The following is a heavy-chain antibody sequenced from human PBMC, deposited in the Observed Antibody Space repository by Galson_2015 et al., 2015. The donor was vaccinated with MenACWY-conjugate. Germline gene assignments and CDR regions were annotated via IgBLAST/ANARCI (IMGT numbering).Heavy chain of an antibody. CDR1: GFTFSTYW. Sequence: SLRLSCAASGFTFSTYWMHWVRQAPGKGLVWVSRINNDGRSTSYADSVKGRFTISRDNAKNTLYLQMNSLRAEDTAVYYCARLGGNYRTTSHFDYRGQGILVAVSS. V-gene: IGHV3-74*01. CDR2: INNDGRST. J-gene: IGHJ4*02. D-gene: IGHD1-26*01. CDR3: ARLGGNYRTTSHFDY.